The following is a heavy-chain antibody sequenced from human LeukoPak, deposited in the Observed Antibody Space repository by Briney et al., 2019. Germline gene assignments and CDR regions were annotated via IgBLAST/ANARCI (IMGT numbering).Heavy chain of an antibody. CDR3: TTDLGTYYHGSQRLIPIDY. J-gene: IGHJ4*02. D-gene: IGHD3-10*01. V-gene: IGHV3-15*01. CDR1: GFTFTNAW. CDR2: IKSKTDGETT. Sequence: GGSLRLSCVDSGFTFTNAWMSWVRQAPGKGLEWIGRIKSKTDGETTNYAEPVRGRFTISRDDSKSAVYLQMNSLKIEDTAVYYCTTDLGTYYHGSQRLIPIDYWGQGTLVTVS.